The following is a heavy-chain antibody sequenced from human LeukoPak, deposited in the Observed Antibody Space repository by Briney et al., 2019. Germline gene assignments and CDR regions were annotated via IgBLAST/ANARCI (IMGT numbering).Heavy chain of an antibody. CDR1: GGTFSSYA. CDR3: ARDPVGSNIDFDY. CDR2: IIPIFGTA. Sequence: SVKVSCKASGGTFSSYAISWVRQAPGQGLEWMGGIIPIFGTANYAQKLQGRVTMTTDTSTSTAYMELRSLRSDDTAVYYCARDPVGSNIDFDYWGQGTLVTVSS. V-gene: IGHV1-69*05. J-gene: IGHJ4*02. D-gene: IGHD4/OR15-4a*01.